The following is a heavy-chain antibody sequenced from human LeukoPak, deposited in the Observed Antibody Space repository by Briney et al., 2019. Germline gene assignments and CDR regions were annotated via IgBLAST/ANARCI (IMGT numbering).Heavy chain of an antibody. Sequence: GGSLRLSCAASGFTFDDYAMHWVRQAPGEGLEWVSGISWNSGSIGYADSVKGRFTISRDNAKNSLYLQMNSLRAEDTALYYCAKDLEYQLLYLLDYWGQGTLVTVSS. D-gene: IGHD2-2*02. V-gene: IGHV3-9*01. CDR3: AKDLEYQLLYLLDY. CDR1: GFTFDDYA. CDR2: ISWNSGSI. J-gene: IGHJ4*02.